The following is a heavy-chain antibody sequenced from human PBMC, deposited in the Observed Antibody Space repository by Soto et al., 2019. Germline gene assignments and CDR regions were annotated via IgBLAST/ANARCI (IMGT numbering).Heavy chain of an antibody. D-gene: IGHD1-26*01. V-gene: IGHV3-30*03. CDR3: ARTRSAWSDFHYYSLDV. Sequence: QVQLVESGGGVVQPGRSLRLSCAASGFTFNRYGMHWARQGPGNGLECVAFISYDSTKTYYADSVKGRFTISRDNYNSSLYVQMNSLTGEDTAVYYCARTRSAWSDFHYYSLDVWCPGTTVTVSS. CDR2: ISYDSTKT. J-gene: IGHJ6*02. CDR1: GFTFNRYG.